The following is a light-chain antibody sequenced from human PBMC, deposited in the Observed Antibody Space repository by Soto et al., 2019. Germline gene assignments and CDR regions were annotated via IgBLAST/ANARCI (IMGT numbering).Light chain of an antibody. V-gene: IGKV3-11*01. CDR2: DAS. Sequence: EIVLTQSPATLSLSPGERATLSCRASQSVSSYLAWYQQKPGQAPRLLIYDASNRATCIPARFSGSGSGTHFTLTIRRLEPEDFAVYYCQHRSNWPPYTFGQGTKLEIK. J-gene: IGKJ2*01. CDR1: QSVSSY. CDR3: QHRSNWPPYT.